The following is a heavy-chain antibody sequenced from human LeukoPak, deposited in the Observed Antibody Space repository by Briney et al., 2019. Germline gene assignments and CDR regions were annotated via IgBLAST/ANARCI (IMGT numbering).Heavy chain of an antibody. CDR3: ATKQGLAPPPES. V-gene: IGHV3-74*01. D-gene: IGHD6-19*01. CDR1: GFTFSKYW. Sequence: PGGSLRLSCAASGFTFSKYWMLWVRQAPGKGLESVSRINTDGTVTTYADSVKGRFTVSRDNAENTMFLQMNSVRDEDTAVYYCATKQGLAPPPESSGQGTPLTVSS. J-gene: IGHJ5*02. CDR2: INTDGTVT.